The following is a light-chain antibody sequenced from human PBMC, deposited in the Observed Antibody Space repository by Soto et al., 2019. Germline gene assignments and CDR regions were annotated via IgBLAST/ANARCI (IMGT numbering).Light chain of an antibody. Sequence: QSVLTQPPSVSGAPGQRVTISRTGSSSNIGAGYDVHWYQQLPGTVPKLLIYGNSNRPSGVPDRFSGCKSGTSASLAITGLQAEDEADYYCQSYDSSLSGADVVFGGWPKVTVL. J-gene: IGLJ2*01. CDR3: QSYDSSLSGADVV. CDR2: GNS. CDR1: SSNIGAGYD. V-gene: IGLV1-40*01.